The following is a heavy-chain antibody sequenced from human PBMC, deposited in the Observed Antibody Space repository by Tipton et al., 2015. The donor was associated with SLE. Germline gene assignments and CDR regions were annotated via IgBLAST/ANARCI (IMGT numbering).Heavy chain of an antibody. V-gene: IGHV4-59*01. CDR3: ARATDTAMAAGWFAS. J-gene: IGHJ5*01. CDR2: VYDTERP. Sequence: TLSLTCSVTGDSISGSYWNWIRQSPGKGLEWIGYVYDTERPIYNPSLQSRVTISSDMSKSQLSLRLTPVTVADTGVYYCARATDTAMAAGWFASWGQGTLVTVSS. CDR1: GDSISGSY. D-gene: IGHD5-18*01.